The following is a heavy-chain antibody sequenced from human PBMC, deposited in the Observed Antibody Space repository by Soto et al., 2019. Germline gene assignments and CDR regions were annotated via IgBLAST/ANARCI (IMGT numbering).Heavy chain of an antibody. D-gene: IGHD6-19*01. V-gene: IGHV4-31*03. Sequence: SETLSLTCTVSGGSISSGGYYWSWIRQHPGKGLEWIVYIYYSGSTYYNPSLKTRVTISVDTSKNQFSLKLTSVSAADTAVYYCAREGIAVAGLDAFNIWGQGTMVTVSS. CDR3: AREGIAVAGLDAFNI. CDR2: IYYSGST. CDR1: GGSISSGGYY. J-gene: IGHJ3*02.